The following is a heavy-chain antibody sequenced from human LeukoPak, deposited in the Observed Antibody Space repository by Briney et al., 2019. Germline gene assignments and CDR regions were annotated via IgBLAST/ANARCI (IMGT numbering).Heavy chain of an antibody. Sequence: GGSLRLSCAASGXTFSSYAMSWLRQPPGKGLEWVSTINANSGTTSYAASVRGRFTISRDNSKNTLYLQVNTLRADDTATYYCAKPISGGLAVTADWFHPWGQGTLVVVSS. D-gene: IGHD6-19*01. CDR1: GXTFSSYA. CDR2: INANSGTT. CDR3: AKPISGGLAVTADWFHP. J-gene: IGHJ5*01. V-gene: IGHV3-23*01.